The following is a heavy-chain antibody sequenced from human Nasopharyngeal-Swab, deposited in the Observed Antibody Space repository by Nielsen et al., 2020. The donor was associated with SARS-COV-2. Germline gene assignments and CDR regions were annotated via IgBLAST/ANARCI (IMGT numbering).Heavy chain of an antibody. Sequence: SLRLSCAASGFTFSSSGMDWVRQAPGKGLEWVAVISYDGSNEYYGDSVKGRFTISRDNSKNTLYLQMNSLRVDDTAVYYCAKDVHGDYGGIDYWDQGILVTVSS. CDR3: AKDVHGDYGGIDY. V-gene: IGHV3-30*18. CDR1: GFTFSSSG. CDR2: ISYDGSNE. J-gene: IGHJ4*02. D-gene: IGHD4-17*01.